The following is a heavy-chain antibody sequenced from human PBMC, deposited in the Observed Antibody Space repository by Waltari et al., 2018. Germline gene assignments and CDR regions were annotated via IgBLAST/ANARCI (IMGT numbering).Heavy chain of an antibody. Sequence: EVQLLVSGGGLVQPGGSLRLPCAASGFIFSSYAMSWVRQAPGQGLEWVSAISGSGGSTYYADSVKGRFTISRDNSKNTLYLQMNSLRAEDTAVYYWATIPGTAMVTSLYWGQGTLVTVSS. D-gene: IGHD5-18*01. J-gene: IGHJ4*02. CDR3: ATIPGTAMVTSLY. V-gene: IGHV3-23*01. CDR2: ISGSGGST. CDR1: GFIFSSYA.